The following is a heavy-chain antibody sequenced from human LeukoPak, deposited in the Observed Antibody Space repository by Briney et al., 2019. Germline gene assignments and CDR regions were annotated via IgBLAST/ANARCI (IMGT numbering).Heavy chain of an antibody. CDR3: AKDRSCTNNICHGDFDY. J-gene: IGHJ4*02. D-gene: IGHD2-8*01. CDR2: ISRSGGDT. Sequence: GGSLRLSCAASGFTFSNYAVSWVRQAPGKGLEWVSGISRSGGDTYYADSVKGRFTISRDNSKNTLYLQMNSLRAEDTAVYYCAKDRSCTNNICHGDFDYWGQGTLVTVSS. V-gene: IGHV3-23*01. CDR1: GFTFSNYA.